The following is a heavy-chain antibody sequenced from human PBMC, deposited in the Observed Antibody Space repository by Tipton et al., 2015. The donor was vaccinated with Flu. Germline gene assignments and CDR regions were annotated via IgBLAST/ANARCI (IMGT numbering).Heavy chain of an antibody. D-gene: IGHD6-19*01. CDR2: ISAYNGNT. CDR3: ASGPSRGIAVVHSDY. CDR1: GYTFTSYG. V-gene: IGHV1-18*01. J-gene: IGHJ4*02. Sequence: QLVQSGPEVKKPGASVKVSCKASGYTFTSYGISWVRQAPGQGLEWMGWISAYNGNTNYAQKLQGRVTITADESTSTAYMELSSLRSEDTAVYYCASGPSRGIAVVHSDYWGQGTLVTVSS.